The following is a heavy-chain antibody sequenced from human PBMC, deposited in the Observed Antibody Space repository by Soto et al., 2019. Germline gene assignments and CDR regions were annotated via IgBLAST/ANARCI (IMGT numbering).Heavy chain of an antibody. J-gene: IGHJ4*02. V-gene: IGHV4-59*08. CDR1: EGSIINYY. Sequence: SLPLPLRYTVSEGSIINYYCRCIRQHTRKGLEWIANIYYSGTTNYNPSLKSRVTISVDTSKNQFSLKLSSVTAADTAFFYREGQKGNFALSLDSWCPAPLVTAS. CDR3: EGQKGNFALSLDS. D-gene: IGHD1-7*01. CDR2: IYYSGTT.